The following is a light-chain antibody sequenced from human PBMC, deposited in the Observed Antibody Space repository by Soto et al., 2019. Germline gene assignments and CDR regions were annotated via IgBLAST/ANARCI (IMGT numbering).Light chain of an antibody. V-gene: IGLV2-11*01. CDR1: SSDVGGYNS. CDR2: DVS. J-gene: IGLJ1*01. CDR3: CSYAGSYFYV. Sequence: QSVLTQPRSVSGSPGQSVAISCTGSSSDVGGYNSVSWYQQHPGKAPKLMIYDVSKRPSGVPDRFFGSKSGNTASLTISGLQAEDEADYYCCSYAGSYFYVFGTGTKVT.